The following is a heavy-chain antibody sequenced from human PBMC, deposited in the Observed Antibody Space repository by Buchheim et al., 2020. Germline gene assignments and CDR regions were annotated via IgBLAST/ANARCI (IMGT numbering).Heavy chain of an antibody. CDR2: IKEDGSEK. D-gene: IGHD2-2*01. CDR1: GFTFSTYW. J-gene: IGHJ5*02. Sequence: EVQLVESGGGLVQPGGSLRLSCAASGFTFSTYWMSWVRQAPGKGLEWVANIKEDGSEKYYVDSVKGRFTISRDDARNSLSLQMNSLRAEDTAVYYCAREGSRQQLLYPWGQGTL. CDR3: AREGSRQQLLYP. V-gene: IGHV3-7*03.